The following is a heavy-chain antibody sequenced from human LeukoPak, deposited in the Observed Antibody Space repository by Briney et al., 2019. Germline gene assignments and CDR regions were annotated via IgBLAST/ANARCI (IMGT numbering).Heavy chain of an antibody. CDR1: GFTFSSYA. CDR2: ISYDGSNK. V-gene: IGHV3-30-3*02. D-gene: IGHD6-13*01. J-gene: IGHJ4*02. Sequence: GGSLRLSCAASGFTFSSYAMHWVRQAPGKGLEWVAVISYDGSNKYYADSVKGRFTISRDNSKNTLYLQMNSLRAEDTAVYYCAKFYSSSWYYFDYWGQGTLVTVSS. CDR3: AKFYSSSWYYFDY.